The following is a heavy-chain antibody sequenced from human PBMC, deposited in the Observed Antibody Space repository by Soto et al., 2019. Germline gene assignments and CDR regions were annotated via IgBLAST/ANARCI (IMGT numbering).Heavy chain of an antibody. CDR3: ARAGQYYDSSGYAN. D-gene: IGHD3-22*01. CDR2: ISAYNGNT. CDR1: GYSFGTSG. J-gene: IGHJ4*02. Sequence: QVKLVQSGTEVKKPGASMKVSCKASGYSFGTSGISWVRQAPGQGLEWMGWISAYNGNTNYEQKLPDRVTMTTDTSTNTAYLELRSLRSDDTAVYYCARAGQYYDSSGYANWGQGTLVTVSS. V-gene: IGHV1-18*01.